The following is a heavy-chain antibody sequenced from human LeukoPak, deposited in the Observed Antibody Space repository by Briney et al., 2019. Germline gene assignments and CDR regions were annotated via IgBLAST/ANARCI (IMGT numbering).Heavy chain of an antibody. J-gene: IGHJ1*01. CDR2: INPNSGGT. D-gene: IGHD6-19*01. Sequence: GASVEVSCKASGYTFTGYYMHWVRQAPGQGLEWMGWINPNSGGTNYAQKFQGRVTMTRDTSISTAYMELSSLRSDDTAVYSCARGAAMAGTGQYFQHWGHGTLVTVSS. CDR1: GYTFTGYY. CDR3: ARGAAMAGTGQYFQH. V-gene: IGHV1-2*02.